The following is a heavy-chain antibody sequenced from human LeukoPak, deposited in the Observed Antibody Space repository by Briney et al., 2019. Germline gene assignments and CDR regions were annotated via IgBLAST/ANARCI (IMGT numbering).Heavy chain of an antibody. Sequence: GGSLRLSCAASGFTFSRYSMNWVRQAPGKGLEWVSYISSSSSTINYADSVKGRFSISRDNAKNSLYLQMKSLRDEDTAVYYCAREDGGKADIWGQGTMVTVSS. V-gene: IGHV3-48*02. CDR3: AREDGGKADI. CDR1: GFTFSRYS. CDR2: ISSSSSTI. J-gene: IGHJ3*02. D-gene: IGHD4-23*01.